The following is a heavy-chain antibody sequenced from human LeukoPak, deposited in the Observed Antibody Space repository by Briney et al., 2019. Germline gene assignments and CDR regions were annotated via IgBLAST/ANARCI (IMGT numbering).Heavy chain of an antibody. CDR1: GFTFSSYW. V-gene: IGHV3-7*03. CDR2: IKQEGSEK. CDR3: ARDAPEVYDSRLGFDY. J-gene: IGHJ4*02. D-gene: IGHD3-22*01. Sequence: GGSLRLSCAPSGFTFSSYWVSWARQAPGEGREWVANIKQEGSEKYHVDSVTRRFTISRDNAKNTLYLQMNSLRTDDTAVYYCARDAPEVYDSRLGFDYWGQGTLVTVSS.